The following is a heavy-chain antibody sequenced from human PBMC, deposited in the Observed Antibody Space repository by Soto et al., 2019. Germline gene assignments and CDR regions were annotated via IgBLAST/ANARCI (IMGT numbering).Heavy chain of an antibody. CDR1: GGSVRSSTYY. D-gene: IGHD3-10*01. Sequence: PSETLSLTCTVSGGSVRSSTYYWGWIRQSPGKGLEWIGSIYDNGSTHNNPSPKSRVTISVDTYTNQFSLNLMSVTAADTAVYTGARLAGIYYYRLEVWREGITVSVS. CDR2: IYDNGST. V-gene: IGHV4-39*01. J-gene: IGHJ6*02. CDR3: ARLAGIYYYRLEV.